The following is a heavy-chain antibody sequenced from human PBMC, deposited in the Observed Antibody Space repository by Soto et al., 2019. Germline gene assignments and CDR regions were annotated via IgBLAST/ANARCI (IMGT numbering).Heavy chain of an antibody. J-gene: IGHJ5*02. CDR3: AKDRAPFGKKGGTNWFDP. CDR1: GFTFSSYG. Sequence: GGSLRLSCAASGFTFSSYGMHWVRQAPGKGLEWVAVISYDGSNKYYADSVKGRFTISRDNSKNTLYLQMNSLRAEDTAVYYCAKDRAPFGKKGGTNWFDPWGQGTLVTVSS. CDR2: ISYDGSNK. D-gene: IGHD3-16*01. V-gene: IGHV3-30*18.